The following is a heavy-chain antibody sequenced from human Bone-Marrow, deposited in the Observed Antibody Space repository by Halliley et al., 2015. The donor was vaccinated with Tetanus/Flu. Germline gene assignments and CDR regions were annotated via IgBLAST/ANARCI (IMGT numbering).Heavy chain of an antibody. D-gene: IGHD3-3*01. V-gene: IGHV3-53*01. J-gene: IGHJ6*02. CDR2: IYSGGNP. Sequence: VSVIYSGGNPYHADSVKGRFTISRDNSKNMLHLQMNSLRAEDTAVYYCARVETSVKAYGLDVWGQGTTVTVS. CDR3: ARVETSVKAYGLDV.